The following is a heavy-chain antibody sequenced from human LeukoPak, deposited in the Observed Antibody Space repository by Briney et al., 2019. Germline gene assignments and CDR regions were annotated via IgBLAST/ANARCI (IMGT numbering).Heavy chain of an antibody. J-gene: IGHJ4*02. CDR3: ARESVYYDSSGYAFDY. CDR2: MNPNSVNT. Sequence: GASVKVSCKASGYTFTSYDINWVRQATGQGLEWSGWMNPNSVNTGYAQKFQGRVTMTRDTSTSTVYMQLSSLRSEDTAVYYCARESVYYDSSGYAFDYWGQGTLVTVSS. D-gene: IGHD3-22*01. CDR1: GYTFTSYD. V-gene: IGHV1-8*01.